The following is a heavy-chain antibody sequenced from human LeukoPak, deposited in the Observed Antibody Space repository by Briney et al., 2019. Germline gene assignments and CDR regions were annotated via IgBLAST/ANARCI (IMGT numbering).Heavy chain of an antibody. V-gene: IGHV3-74*01. J-gene: IGHJ4*02. CDR1: GFTFSDYW. Sequence: GGSLRLSWAASGFTFSDYWMHWVRQAQGKGLVWVSRLTSEGRSTSYADSVKGRFTMSRDNAKNTLFLQMNSLRDEDTAVYYCARGASTYSDYWGQGTPVTVSS. CDR3: ARGASTYSDY. CDR2: LTSEGRST.